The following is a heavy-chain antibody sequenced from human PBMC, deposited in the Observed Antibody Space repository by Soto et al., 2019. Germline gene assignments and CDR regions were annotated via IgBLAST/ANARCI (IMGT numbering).Heavy chain of an antibody. Sequence: QVQLQESGPGLVKPSGTLSLTCAVSGGSISSSNWWSWVRQPPGKGLEWIGEIHHSGSTNYIPSLKSVVTISVDKSKNQFSLKLSTATAAHTTAYYGARGGVATLAPDHWGQGTLVTVFS. CDR2: IHHSGST. J-gene: IGHJ4*02. CDR1: GGSISSSNW. CDR3: ARGGVATLAPDH. V-gene: IGHV4-4*02. D-gene: IGHD5-12*01.